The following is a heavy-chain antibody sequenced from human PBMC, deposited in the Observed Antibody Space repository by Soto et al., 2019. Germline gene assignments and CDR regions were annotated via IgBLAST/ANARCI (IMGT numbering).Heavy chain of an antibody. CDR3: ASIDFWSGIQSGY. CDR1: GFTFSSYS. CDR2: ISSSSSTI. J-gene: IGHJ4*02. Sequence: GGSLRLSCAASGFTFSSYSMNWVRQAPGKGLEWVSYISSSSSTIYYADSVKGRFTISRDNAKNSLYLQMNSLRAEDTAVYYCASIDFWSGIQSGYWGQGTLVTVSS. D-gene: IGHD3-3*01. V-gene: IGHV3-48*01.